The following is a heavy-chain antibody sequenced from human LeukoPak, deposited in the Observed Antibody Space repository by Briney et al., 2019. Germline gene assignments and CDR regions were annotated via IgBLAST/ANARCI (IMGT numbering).Heavy chain of an antibody. CDR2: IYYSGST. V-gene: IGHV4-31*03. Sequence: PSETLSLTCTGSGGSISRGGYYWSWIRQHPGKGLEWIGYIYYSGSTYYNPSLKSRVTISVDTSKNQFSLKLSSVTAADTAVYYCARDACGGDCFTDYWGQGTLVTVSS. J-gene: IGHJ4*02. CDR1: GGSISRGGYY. D-gene: IGHD2-21*02. CDR3: ARDACGGDCFTDY.